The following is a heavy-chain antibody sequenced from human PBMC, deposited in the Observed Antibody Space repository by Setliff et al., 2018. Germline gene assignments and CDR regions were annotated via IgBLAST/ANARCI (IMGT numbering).Heavy chain of an antibody. J-gene: IGHJ4*02. CDR3: ARLPNYVWGSPVDY. V-gene: IGHV4-39*01. D-gene: IGHD3-16*01. CDR1: GASITNINYY. CDR2: IFYSGRT. Sequence: SETLSLTCTVSGASITNINYYWGLIRQPPGKGLEWIGSIFYSGRTFYNPSLKSRVTISVDMSKNQFSLTLSSVTAADTAVYYCARLPNYVWGSPVDYWSQGTLVTV.